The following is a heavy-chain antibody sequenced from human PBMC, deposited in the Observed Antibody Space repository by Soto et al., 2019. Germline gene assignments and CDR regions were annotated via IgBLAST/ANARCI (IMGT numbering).Heavy chain of an antibody. Sequence: PSETLSLTCTVSGGSISSGDYYWSWIRQPPGKGLEWIGYIYYSGSTYYNPSLKSRVTISVDTSKNQFSLKLSSVTAADTAVYYCARGVGDYGDPYYYYGMDVWGQGTTVTVSS. CDR1: GGSISSGDYY. D-gene: IGHD4-17*01. CDR2: IYYSGST. V-gene: IGHV4-30-4*01. J-gene: IGHJ6*02. CDR3: ARGVGDYGDPYYYYGMDV.